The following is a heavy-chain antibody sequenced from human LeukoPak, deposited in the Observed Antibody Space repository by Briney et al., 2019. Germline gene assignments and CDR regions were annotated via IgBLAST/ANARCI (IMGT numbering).Heavy chain of an antibody. V-gene: IGHV1-2*02. D-gene: IGHD6-13*01. CDR2: INPNSGGT. Sequence: ASVKVSCKASGYTFTGYYMHWVRQAPGQGLEWMGWINPNSGGTNYAQKFQGRVTMTRDTSISTAYMELSRLRSYDTAVYYCARVGQQLANWFDPWGQGTLVTVSS. CDR3: ARVGQQLANWFDP. J-gene: IGHJ5*02. CDR1: GYTFTGYY.